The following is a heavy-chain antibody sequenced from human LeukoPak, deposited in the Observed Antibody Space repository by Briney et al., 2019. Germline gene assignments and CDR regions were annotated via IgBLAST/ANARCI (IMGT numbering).Heavy chain of an antibody. J-gene: IGHJ3*02. V-gene: IGHV1-46*01. Sequence: ASVKVSCKTSGYTFTAYYMEWGRQAPGQGPEWVGVINPSGGGTSYAPKFQGRVTMTRDTSTSTVYMELSSLRSEDTAVYYCARDASPMRADTTGGNVWFDAFDIWGLGTMVTVSS. CDR1: GYTFTAYY. CDR2: INPSGGGT. CDR3: ARDASPMRADTTGGNVWFDAFDI. D-gene: IGHD4-23*01.